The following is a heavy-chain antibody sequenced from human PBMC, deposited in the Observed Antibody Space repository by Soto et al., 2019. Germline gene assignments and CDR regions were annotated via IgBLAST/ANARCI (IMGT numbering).Heavy chain of an antibody. CDR3: GTSEEMAAIILT. D-gene: IGHD5-12*01. V-gene: IGHV3-74*01. CDR2: IKSDGTRR. Sequence: GGSLRLSCAASGFSFSSYWMHWVRQVPGKGLVWVSRIKSDGTRRDYAESVKGRFTISRDNAKNTLYLRMISLRGEDTAVYYCGTSEEMAAIILTWGQGSLVTVSS. CDR1: GFSFSSYW. J-gene: IGHJ4*02.